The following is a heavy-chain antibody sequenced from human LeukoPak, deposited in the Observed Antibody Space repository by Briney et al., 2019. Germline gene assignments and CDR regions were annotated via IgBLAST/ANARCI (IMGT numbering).Heavy chain of an antibody. D-gene: IGHD1-26*01. CDR2: IYSGGST. CDR1: GFTVSSNY. V-gene: IGHV3-66*02. CDR3: ARGWGARSPEYFQD. J-gene: IGHJ1*01. Sequence: GGSLRLSCAASGFTVSSNYMSWVRQAPGKGLEWVSVIYSGGSTYYADSVKGRFTISRDNSKNTLYLQMNSLRAEDTAVYYCARGWGARSPEYFQDWGQGTLVTVSS.